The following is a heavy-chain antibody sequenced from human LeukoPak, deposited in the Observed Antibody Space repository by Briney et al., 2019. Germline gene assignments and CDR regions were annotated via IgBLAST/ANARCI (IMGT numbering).Heavy chain of an antibody. CDR3: ARAASSPETFDI. CDR1: GGSISSYY. V-gene: IGHV4-59*01. J-gene: IGHJ3*02. D-gene: IGHD6-13*01. Sequence: SETLSLTCTVSGGSISSYYWSWIRQPPGKGLEWIGYIYYSGSTNYNPSLKSRVTISVDTSKNQFSLKLSSVTAADTAVYYCARAASSPETFDIWGQGTMVTVSS. CDR2: IYYSGST.